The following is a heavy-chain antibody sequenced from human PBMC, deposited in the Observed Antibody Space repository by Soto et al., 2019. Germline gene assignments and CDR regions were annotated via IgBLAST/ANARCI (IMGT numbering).Heavy chain of an antibody. CDR2: ISYDGSNK. CDR1: GFTFSSYG. V-gene: IGHV3-30*18. Sequence: GGSLRLSCAASGFTFSSYGMHWVRQAPGKGLEWVAVISYDGSNKYYADSVKGRFTISRDNSKNTLYLQMNSLRAEDTAVYYCEKGPRGFDPWGQGALVTVSS. CDR3: EKGPRGFDP. J-gene: IGHJ5*02.